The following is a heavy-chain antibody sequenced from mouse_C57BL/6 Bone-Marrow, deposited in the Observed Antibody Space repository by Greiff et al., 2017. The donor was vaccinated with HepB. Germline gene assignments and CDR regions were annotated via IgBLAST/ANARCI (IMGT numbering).Heavy chain of an antibody. CDR1: GFTFSSYA. V-gene: IGHV5-4*03. Sequence: EVKLVESGGGLVKPGGSLKLSCAASGFTFSSYAMSWVRRTPEKRLEWVATISDGGSYTYYPDNVKGRFTISRDNAKNNLYLQMSHLKSEDTAMYYCARGLYGNYVAMDYWGQGTSVTVSS. D-gene: IGHD2-10*02. CDR3: ARGLYGNYVAMDY. CDR2: ISDGGSYT. J-gene: IGHJ4*01.